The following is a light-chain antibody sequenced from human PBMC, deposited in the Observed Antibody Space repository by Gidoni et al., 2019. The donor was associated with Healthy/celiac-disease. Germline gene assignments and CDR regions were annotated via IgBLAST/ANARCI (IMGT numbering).Light chain of an antibody. Sequence: QSALTQPASVSWSPGQSITISCTGTSSDVGGYNYVSWYQQHPGKAPKLMMYEVSNRPSGVSNRFSGSKSGNTASLTISGLQAEDEADYYCSSYTSSSTYVFGTGTKVTVL. CDR2: EVS. CDR1: SSDVGGYNY. CDR3: SSYTSSSTYV. J-gene: IGLJ1*01. V-gene: IGLV2-14*01.